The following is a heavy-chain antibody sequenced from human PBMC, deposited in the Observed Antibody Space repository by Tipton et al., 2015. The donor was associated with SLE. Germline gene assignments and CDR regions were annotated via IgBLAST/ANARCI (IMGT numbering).Heavy chain of an antibody. CDR2: IYYTGTTT. CDR3: ARQPGHGSWSFDI. CDR1: GGSVSSSSKY. V-gene: IGHV4-39*07. D-gene: IGHD5-24*01. Sequence: TLSLTCTVSGGSVSSSSKYWAWIRQPPGKGLEWIGSIYYTGTTTYYNSFLKSRVTMSVDTSKNQFSLVVTSVTAADTALYYCARQPGHGSWSFDIWGQGTMVTVSS. J-gene: IGHJ3*02.